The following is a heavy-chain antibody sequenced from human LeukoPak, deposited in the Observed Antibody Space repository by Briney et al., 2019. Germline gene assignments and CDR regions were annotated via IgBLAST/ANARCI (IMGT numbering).Heavy chain of an antibody. CDR1: GFTFSNAW. CDR2: IKSKTDGGTI. D-gene: IGHD1-26*01. Sequence: GGSLRLSCAASGFTFSNAWMSWVRQAPGKGLEWVGHIKSKTDGGTIEYAAPVEGRYTISRDDSKNMLYLQMNSLETDDTALYYCSTDNFDSGWGQGTLVTVSS. CDR3: STDNFDSG. J-gene: IGHJ4*02. V-gene: IGHV3-15*01.